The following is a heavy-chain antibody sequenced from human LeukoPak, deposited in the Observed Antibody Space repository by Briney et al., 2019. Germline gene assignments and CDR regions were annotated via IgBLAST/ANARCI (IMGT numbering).Heavy chain of an antibody. V-gene: IGHV1-69*05. CDR2: IIPIFGTA. Sequence: SVKVSSKASGGTFSSYAISWVRQAPGQGLGWMGGIIPIFGTANYAQKFQGRVTITTDESTSTAYMGLSSLRSEDTAVYYCASNIVATIWRRYYFDYWGQGTLVTVSS. J-gene: IGHJ4*02. D-gene: IGHD5-12*01. CDR3: ASNIVATIWRRYYFDY. CDR1: GGTFSSYA.